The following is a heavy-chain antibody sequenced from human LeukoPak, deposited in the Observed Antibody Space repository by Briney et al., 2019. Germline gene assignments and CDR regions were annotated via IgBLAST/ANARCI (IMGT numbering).Heavy chain of an antibody. Sequence: GSSVKVSCKASGGTFSSYTISWVRQAPGQGLEWMGRIIPILGIANYAQKFQGRVTITADKSTSTAYMELSSLGSEDTAVYYCARGYSNYDGGNWFDPWGQGTLVTVSS. CDR1: GGTFSSYT. CDR3: ARGYSNYDGGNWFDP. J-gene: IGHJ5*02. D-gene: IGHD4-11*01. CDR2: IIPILGIA. V-gene: IGHV1-69*02.